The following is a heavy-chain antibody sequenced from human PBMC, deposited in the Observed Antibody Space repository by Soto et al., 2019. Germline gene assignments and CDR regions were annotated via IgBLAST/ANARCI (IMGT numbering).Heavy chain of an antibody. CDR2: MFYSGLT. D-gene: IGHD2-21*01. J-gene: IGHJ6*02. CDR3: PSLTVSLSVPYGIHV. CDR1: GYSDSSSDYY. Sequence: EPRSLTCSVSGYSDSSSDYYWAWIRQPPGKGLEWIGSMFYSGLTYYNPSLKSRVTLSVDTSKNHFSVRLISVTAADTAVYYSPSLTVSLSVPYGIHVWPRWTTLPVSS. V-gene: IGHV4-39*01.